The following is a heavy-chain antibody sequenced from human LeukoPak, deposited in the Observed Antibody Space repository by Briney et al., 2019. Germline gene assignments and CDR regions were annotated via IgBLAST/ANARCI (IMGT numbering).Heavy chain of an antibody. CDR3: ARDSGYPYYFDY. J-gene: IGHJ4*02. CDR1: GSPFTGYY. V-gene: IGHV1-2*02. CDR2: INTNSGGT. Sequence: ASVKVSCKASGSPFTGYYIHWVRQAPGQGLEWMGWINTNSGGTSYAQEFKGRITMTRDTSISTAYIELSRLRSDDTAVYYCARDSGYPYYFDYWGLGTLVTVSS. D-gene: IGHD3-22*01.